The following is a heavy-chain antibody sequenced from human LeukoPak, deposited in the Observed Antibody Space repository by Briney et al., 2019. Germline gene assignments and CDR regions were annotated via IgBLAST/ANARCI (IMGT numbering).Heavy chain of an antibody. CDR1: GGSISSGGYY. J-gene: IGHJ2*01. Sequence: SETLSLTCTVSGGSISSGGYYWSWIRQHPGKGLEWIGYIYYSGSTYYNPSLKSRVTISVDTSKNQFSLKLSSVTAADTAVYYCARHVSAVGYFDLWGRGTLVTVSS. D-gene: IGHD2-8*01. V-gene: IGHV4-31*03. CDR3: ARHVSAVGYFDL. CDR2: IYYSGST.